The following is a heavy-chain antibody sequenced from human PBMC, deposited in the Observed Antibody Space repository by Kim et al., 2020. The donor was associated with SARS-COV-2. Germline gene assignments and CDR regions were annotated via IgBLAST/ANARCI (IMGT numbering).Heavy chain of an antibody. CDR3: ARDLDYCSSTSCFKEGSYYYYGMDV. CDR2: IIPILGIA. Sequence: SVKVSCKASGGTFSSYAISWVRQAPGQGLEWMGRIIPILGIANYAQKFQGRVTITADKSTSTAYMELSSLRSEDTAVYYCARDLDYCSSTSCFKEGSYYYYGMDVWGQGTTVTVSS. D-gene: IGHD2-2*01. V-gene: IGHV1-69*04. CDR1: GGTFSSYA. J-gene: IGHJ6*02.